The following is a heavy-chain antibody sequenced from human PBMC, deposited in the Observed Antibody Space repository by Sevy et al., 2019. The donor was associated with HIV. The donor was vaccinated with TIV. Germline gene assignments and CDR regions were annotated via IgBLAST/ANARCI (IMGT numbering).Heavy chain of an antibody. CDR3: VRDFWDWNVENDY. V-gene: IGHV3-21*01. D-gene: IGHD1-1*01. J-gene: IGHJ4*02. CDR1: GFTFSSYS. Sequence: GGSLRLSCAASGFTFSSYSMNWVRQAPGKGLEWVSSISSSSSYIYYADSVKGRFTISRDNAKNSLYLQMNSLRAEDTAVYYCVRDFWDWNVENDYWGRGTLVTVSS. CDR2: ISSSSSYI.